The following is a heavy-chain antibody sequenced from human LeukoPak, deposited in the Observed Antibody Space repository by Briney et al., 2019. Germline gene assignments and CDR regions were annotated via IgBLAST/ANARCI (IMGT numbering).Heavy chain of an antibody. D-gene: IGHD2-8*01. CDR3: ARGPGYCTNGVCYDNWLDP. V-gene: IGHV3-11*04. Sequence: GGSLRLSCAASGFTFSDYYMSWIRQAPGKGLEWVSYISSSGSTIYYADSVKGRFTISRDNAKNSLYLQMNSLRAEDTAVYYCARGPGYCTNGVCYDNWLDPWGQGTLVTVSS. J-gene: IGHJ5*02. CDR1: GFTFSDYY. CDR2: ISSSGSTI.